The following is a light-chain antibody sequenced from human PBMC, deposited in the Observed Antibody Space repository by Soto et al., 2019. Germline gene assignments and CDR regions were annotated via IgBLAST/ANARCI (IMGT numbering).Light chain of an antibody. CDR2: AAS. V-gene: IGKV3-20*01. CDR1: QSVTSNY. CDR3: QKYGSAFT. Sequence: EIVLTQSPGTLSLSPGERATLSCRASQSVTSNYLAWYQHKPGQGLRLLIYAASSRATGIPDSFSGSGSGTAFPVTISRLEPEGSALYYCQKYGSAFTVGPGTKVDIK. J-gene: IGKJ3*01.